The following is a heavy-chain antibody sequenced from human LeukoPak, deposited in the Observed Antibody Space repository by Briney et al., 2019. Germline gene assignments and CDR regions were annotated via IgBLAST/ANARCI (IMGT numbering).Heavy chain of an antibody. Sequence: GESLKISCKGSGYSFTSYWIGWVRQMPGKGLEWMGIIYPGDSDTRYSPSFQGQVTISAVKSISTAYLQWSSLKASDTAMYYCARAYYDILTGYYTWGQGTLVTVSS. CDR3: ARAYYDILTGYYT. D-gene: IGHD3-9*01. CDR1: GYSFTSYW. CDR2: IYPGDSDT. V-gene: IGHV5-51*01. J-gene: IGHJ4*02.